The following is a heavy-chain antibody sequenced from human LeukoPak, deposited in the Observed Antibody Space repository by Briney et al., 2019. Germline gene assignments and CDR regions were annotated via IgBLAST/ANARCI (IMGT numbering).Heavy chain of an antibody. V-gene: IGHV3-30*18. J-gene: IGHJ4*02. CDR1: GFTFSSYG. CDR2: ISYDGSNK. D-gene: IGHD6-13*01. Sequence: GRSLRLSCAASGFTFSSYGMHWVRQAPGKGLEWVAVISYDGSNKYYADSVKGRFTISRDNSKNTLYLQMNSLRAKDTAVYYCAKDRLAAAGPGYFDYWGQGTLVTVSS. CDR3: AKDRLAAAGPGYFDY.